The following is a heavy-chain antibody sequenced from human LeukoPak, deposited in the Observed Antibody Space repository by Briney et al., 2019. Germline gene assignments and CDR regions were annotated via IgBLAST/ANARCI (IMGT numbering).Heavy chain of an antibody. J-gene: IGHJ4*02. CDR3: ARLIIGDLDY. CDR2: TYYSAGT. Sequence: SETLSLTCAVSGFSITSGYYWGWIRQPPGKGLEWIGSTYYSAGTYYNPSLRGRATISVHTSKNQFSPKLTSVTDADTADYYCARLIIGDLDYWGQGTLVTVSS. CDR1: GFSITSGYY. D-gene: IGHD3/OR15-3a*01. V-gene: IGHV4-38-2*01.